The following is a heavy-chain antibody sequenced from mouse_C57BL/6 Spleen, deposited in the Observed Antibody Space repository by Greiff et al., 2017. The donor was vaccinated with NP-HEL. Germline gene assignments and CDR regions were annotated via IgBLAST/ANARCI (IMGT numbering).Heavy chain of an antibody. D-gene: IGHD2-5*01. J-gene: IGHJ2*01. Sequence: DVHLVESGGGLVQPGGSLSLSCAASGFTFTDYYMSWVRQPPGKALEWLGFIRNKANGYTTVYSASVKGRFTISRDNSQSILYLQMNALRAEDSATYYCARSPHSNYVFDYWGQGTTLTVSS. CDR3: ARSPHSNYVFDY. V-gene: IGHV7-3*01. CDR2: IRNKANGYTT. CDR1: GFTFTDYY.